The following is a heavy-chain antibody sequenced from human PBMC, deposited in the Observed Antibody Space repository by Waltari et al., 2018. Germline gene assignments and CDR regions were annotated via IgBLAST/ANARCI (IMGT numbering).Heavy chain of an antibody. Sequence: EVQLVESGGGLVQPGGSLRLSCAASGFPFSSYWMSWVRQAPGKGLEWVANIKQDGSEKYYVDSVKGRFTISRDNAKNSLYLQMNSLRAEDTAVYYCARDLEAAAGTFHIFDYWGQGTLVTVSS. CDR2: IKQDGSEK. V-gene: IGHV3-7*01. CDR3: ARDLEAAAGTFHIFDY. J-gene: IGHJ4*02. D-gene: IGHD6-13*01. CDR1: GFPFSSYW.